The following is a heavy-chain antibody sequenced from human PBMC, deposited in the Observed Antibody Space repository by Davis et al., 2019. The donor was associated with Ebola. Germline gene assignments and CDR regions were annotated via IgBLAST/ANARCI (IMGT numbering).Heavy chain of an antibody. CDR3: ARLFDP. Sequence: GESLKISCAASGFTFSDYYMSWIRQAPGKGLEWVANIKQDGSEKYYVDSVKGRFTISRDNAKNSLYLQMNSLRAEDTAVYYCARLFDPWGQGTLVTVSS. V-gene: IGHV3-7*01. CDR1: GFTFSDYY. J-gene: IGHJ5*02. CDR2: IKQDGSEK.